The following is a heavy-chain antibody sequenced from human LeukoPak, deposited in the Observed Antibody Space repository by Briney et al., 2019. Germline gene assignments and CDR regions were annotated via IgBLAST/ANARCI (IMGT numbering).Heavy chain of an antibody. J-gene: IGHJ4*02. CDR3: ARASKYFWSVRAVRGPNPFDY. V-gene: IGHV1-2*02. CDR2: INPNSGGT. D-gene: IGHD3-3*01. CDR1: GYTFTGYY. Sequence: ASVKVSCKASGYTFTGYYMHWVRQAPGQGLEWMGWINPNSGGTNYAQKFQGRVTMTRDTSISTAYMELSRLRSDDTAVYYCARASKYFWSVRAVRGPNPFDYWGQGTLVTVSS.